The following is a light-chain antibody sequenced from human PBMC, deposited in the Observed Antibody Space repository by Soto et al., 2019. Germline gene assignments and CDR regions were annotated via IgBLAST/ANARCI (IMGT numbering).Light chain of an antibody. J-gene: IGLJ2*01. CDR3: AAWDDSLNGVV. CDR1: SSNIGGNT. Sequence: QSVLTQPPSASGTPGQRVTISCSGSSSNIGGNTVHWYQQVPGTAPKLLIYSNHQRPSGVPDRFSGSKSGTSASLAISGLQSDDEADYYCAAWDDSLNGVVFGGGTQLTVL. V-gene: IGLV1-44*01. CDR2: SNH.